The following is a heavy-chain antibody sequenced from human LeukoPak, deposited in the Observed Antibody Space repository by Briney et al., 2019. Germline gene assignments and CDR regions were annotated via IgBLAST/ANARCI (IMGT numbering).Heavy chain of an antibody. CDR3: ARTCSGTSCADFAY. D-gene: IGHD2-2*01. Sequence: ASVKVSCKASGYTFTSYEINWGREATGQGLEWMGWMNPNSGNTGYAQKFQSRVTMTRNTSISTAYMEVSSLTSEDTAVYYSARTCSGTSCADFAYWGQGSLVTVSS. CDR2: MNPNSGNT. J-gene: IGHJ4*02. V-gene: IGHV1-8*01. CDR1: GYTFTSYE.